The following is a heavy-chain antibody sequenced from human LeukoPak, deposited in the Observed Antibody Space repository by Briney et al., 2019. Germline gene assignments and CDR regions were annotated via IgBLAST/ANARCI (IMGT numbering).Heavy chain of an antibody. CDR2: INHSGST. V-gene: IGHV4-34*01. D-gene: IGHD2-21*02. CDR3: ARVFASDSFIDY. CDR1: GGSFSGYY. Sequence: SETLSLTCAVYGGSFSGYYWSWIRQPPGKGLEWIGEINHSGSTNYNPSLKSRVTISVDTSKNQFSLKLSSVTAADTAVYYCARVFASDSFIDYWGQGTLVTVSS. J-gene: IGHJ4*02.